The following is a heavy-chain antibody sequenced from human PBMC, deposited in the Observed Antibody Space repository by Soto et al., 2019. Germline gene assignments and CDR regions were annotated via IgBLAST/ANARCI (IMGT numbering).Heavy chain of an antibody. V-gene: IGHV3-15*01. J-gene: IGHJ4*02. CDR3: TTREREDSGSPYYFDY. D-gene: IGHD5-12*01. Sequence: EVQLVESGGGLVKPGGSLRLSCAASGFTFSNAWMSWVRQAPGKGLEWVGRIKSKTDGGTTDYAAPVKGRFTISREDSKHTLYLQMNSLKTEDTAVYYCTTREREDSGSPYYFDYWGQGTLVTVSS. CDR1: GFTFSNAW. CDR2: IKSKTDGGTT.